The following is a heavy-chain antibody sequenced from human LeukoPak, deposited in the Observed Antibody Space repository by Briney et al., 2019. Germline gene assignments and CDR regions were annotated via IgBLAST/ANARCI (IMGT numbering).Heavy chain of an antibody. J-gene: IGHJ3*02. Sequence: SATLSLTCTISGASITIGSESYHWGWIRQPPGKGREWIGTIYYTGISYYNPSLESRVTSSLDTSKNQFSLTLNSVTAADTAVYYCVRADYNGGNPGSFDIWGRGTMVTVSS. CDR3: VRADYNGGNPGSFDI. D-gene: IGHD2-8*01. CDR1: GASITIGSESYH. CDR2: IYYTGIS. V-gene: IGHV4-39*07.